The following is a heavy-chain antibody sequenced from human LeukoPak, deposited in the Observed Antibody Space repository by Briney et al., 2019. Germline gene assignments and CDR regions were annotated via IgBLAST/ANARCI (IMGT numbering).Heavy chain of an antibody. J-gene: IGHJ4*02. CDR2: MNPNSGNT. Sequence: ASVKVSCKASGYTFTRYDINWVRQATGQGLEWMGWMNPNSGNTGYAQKFQGRVTITRNTSISTAYMELSSLRSEDTAVYYCARGGVWSCYYGSWGQGTLVTVSS. CDR1: GYTFTRYD. CDR3: ARGGVWSCYYGS. V-gene: IGHV1-8*03. D-gene: IGHD3-3*01.